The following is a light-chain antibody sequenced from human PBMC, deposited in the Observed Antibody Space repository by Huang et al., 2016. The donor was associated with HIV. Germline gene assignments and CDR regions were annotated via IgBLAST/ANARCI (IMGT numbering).Light chain of an antibody. CDR2: GAS. CDR1: QSVSNNY. J-gene: IGKJ1*01. CDR3: QQYGNTPPKT. Sequence: EIVLTQSPGTLSLSPGESATLSCRASQSVSNNYLAWYQQKPGQAPRLLSYGASSRATGIADRFSGSGAGTDFTLTVTRLEHEDFAVYYCQQYGNTPPKTFGQGTKVEIK. V-gene: IGKV3-20*01.